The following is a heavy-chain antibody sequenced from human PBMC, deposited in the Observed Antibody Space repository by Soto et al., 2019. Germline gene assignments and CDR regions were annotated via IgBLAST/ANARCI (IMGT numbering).Heavy chain of an antibody. J-gene: IGHJ5*02. D-gene: IGHD2-2*01. V-gene: IGHV3-11*01. Sequence: QVQLVESGGGLVKPGGSLRLSCAASGFTFSDYYMSWIRQAPGKGLEWVSYISSSGSTIYYADSVKGRFTISRDNAKNSLYLQMNSPRAEDTAVYYCARDHCSSTSCPFGVVPTYDPWGQGTLVTVSS. CDR3: ARDHCSSTSCPFGVVPTYDP. CDR2: ISSSGSTI. CDR1: GFTFSDYY.